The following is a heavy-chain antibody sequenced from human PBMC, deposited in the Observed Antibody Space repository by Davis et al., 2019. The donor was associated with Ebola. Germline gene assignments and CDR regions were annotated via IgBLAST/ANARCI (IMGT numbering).Heavy chain of an antibody. V-gene: IGHV1-2*02. CDR1: GYTFTGYY. D-gene: IGHD2-2*01. CDR3: AREWGRYCSSTSCYRRPTRVNWFDP. CDR2: INPNSGGT. Sequence: SVKVSCKASGYTFTGYYMHWVRQAPGQGLEWMGWINPNSGGTNYAQKFQGRVTMTRDTSISTAYMELSRLRSDDTAVYYCAREWGRYCSSTSCYRRPTRVNWFDPWGQGTLVTVSS. J-gene: IGHJ5*02.